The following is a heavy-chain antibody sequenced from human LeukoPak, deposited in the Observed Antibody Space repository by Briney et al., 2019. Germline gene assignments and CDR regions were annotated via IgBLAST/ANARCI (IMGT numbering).Heavy chain of an antibody. CDR2: ITQSGYT. CDR3: ARVGSTPAKFDY. Sequence: SETLSLTCAVYGGAFGRYSWSWIRQSPGKGLEYIGEITQSGYTKYNPYVKSRAPIAVDASKNQFSLNLTSVTAADTALYYCARVGSTPAKFDYWGQGTLVTVSS. J-gene: IGHJ4*02. CDR1: GGAFGRYS. D-gene: IGHD1-14*01. V-gene: IGHV4-34*01.